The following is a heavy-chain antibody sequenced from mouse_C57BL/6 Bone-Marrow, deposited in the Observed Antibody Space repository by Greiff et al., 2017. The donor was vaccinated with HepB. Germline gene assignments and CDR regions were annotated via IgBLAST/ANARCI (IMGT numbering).Heavy chain of an antibody. CDR1: GYSITSGYY. Sequence: EVQLQESGPGLVKPSQSLSLTCSVTGYSITSGYYWNWIRQFPGNKLEWMGYISYDGSNNYNPSLKNRISITRDTSKNQFFLKLNSVTTEDTATYYCARGATGGPYAMDYWGQGTSVTVSS. CDR2: ISYDGSN. CDR3: ARGATGGPYAMDY. J-gene: IGHJ4*01. D-gene: IGHD3-1*01. V-gene: IGHV3-6*01.